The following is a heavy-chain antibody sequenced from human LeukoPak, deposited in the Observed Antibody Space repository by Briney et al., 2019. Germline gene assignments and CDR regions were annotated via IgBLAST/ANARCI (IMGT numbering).Heavy chain of an antibody. Sequence: SETLSLTCAVSGGSISSNNWWSWVRQPPGKGLEWIGEIYHSGSTNYNPSLKSRVTISVDTSKNQFSLKLSSVTAADTAVYYCARRTVLMVYAIRGGYFDYWGQGTLVTVSS. V-gene: IGHV4-4*02. CDR1: GGSISSNNW. D-gene: IGHD2-8*01. CDR2: IYHSGST. CDR3: ARRTVLMVYAIRGGYFDY. J-gene: IGHJ4*02.